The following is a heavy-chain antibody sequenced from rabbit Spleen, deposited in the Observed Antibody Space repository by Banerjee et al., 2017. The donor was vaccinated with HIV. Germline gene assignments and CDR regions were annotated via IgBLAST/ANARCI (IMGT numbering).Heavy chain of an antibody. Sequence: QSLEESGGGLVKPEGSLTLTCKASGFDLSSYYYMCWVRQAPGKGLEWIACIYTSSGSAYYASWVISRFTISKTSSTTVTLQMTSLTAADTATYFCARGYSSGSRFNLWGPGTLVTVS. CDR3: ARGYSSGSRFNL. J-gene: IGHJ4*01. D-gene: IGHD4-1*01. CDR2: IYTSSGSA. V-gene: IGHV1S40*01. CDR1: GFDLSSYYY.